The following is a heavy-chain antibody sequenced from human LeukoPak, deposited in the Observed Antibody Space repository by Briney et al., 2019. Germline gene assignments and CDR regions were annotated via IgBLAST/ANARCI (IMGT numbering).Heavy chain of an antibody. J-gene: IGHJ5*02. V-gene: IGHV3-7*01. CDR1: GFTFSGYW. Sequence: GGSLRLSCAASGFTFSGYWMSWVRQSPGKGLEWVANINQDGSEKYYVDSVKGRFTISRDNAKNSLYLQMSSLRAEDTGVYYCARASPYSSSSSWFDPWGQGTLVTVSS. D-gene: IGHD6-6*01. CDR2: INQDGSEK. CDR3: ARASPYSSSSSWFDP.